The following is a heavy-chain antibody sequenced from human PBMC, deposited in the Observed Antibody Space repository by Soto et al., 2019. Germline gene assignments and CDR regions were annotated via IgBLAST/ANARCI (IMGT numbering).Heavy chain of an antibody. CDR1: GFTFSSYA. CDR3: AKAAADTWGSYFFFSYYMDV. V-gene: IGHV3-23*01. CDR2: TSGGGDST. Sequence: SGGSLRLSCAASGFTFSSYAMTWVRQAPGKGLEWVSTTSGGGDSTYYADSMKGRFTISRDNSKNTLFLQMNSLRAEDTAVYYCAKAAADTWGSYFFFSYYMDVWGKGTSVTVSS. D-gene: IGHD6-13*01. J-gene: IGHJ6*03.